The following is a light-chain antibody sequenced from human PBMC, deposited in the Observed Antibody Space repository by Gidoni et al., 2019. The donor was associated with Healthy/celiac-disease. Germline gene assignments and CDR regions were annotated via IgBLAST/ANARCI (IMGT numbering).Light chain of an antibody. CDR1: QSIFNY. V-gene: IGKV1-39*01. Sequence: DIQMAQSPSSLSASVGDRVTITCRASQSIFNYLNWYQQKPGKPPKFLTYAASSLQSGVPSRFSGSGSGTDFTLTISSLQPEDFATYYCQQSYRTPITFGQGTRLEIK. J-gene: IGKJ5*01. CDR2: AAS. CDR3: QQSYRTPIT.